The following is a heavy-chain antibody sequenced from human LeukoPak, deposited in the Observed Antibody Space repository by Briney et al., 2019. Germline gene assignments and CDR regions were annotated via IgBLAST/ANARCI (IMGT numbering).Heavy chain of an antibody. J-gene: IGHJ6*03. V-gene: IGHV4-39*02. CDR3: ARLIDYGGYYFYYYMDV. Sequence: PSETLSLTCTVSGGSITSANSYWGWIRQPPGKGLEWIGNIDSDGTSHYSPVLKSRVTISLDTSKSHFSLRLTPVIAADTAVYYCARLIDYGGYYFYYYMDVWGKGTTVTVSS. CDR1: GGSITSANSY. D-gene: IGHD4-17*01. CDR2: IDSDGTS.